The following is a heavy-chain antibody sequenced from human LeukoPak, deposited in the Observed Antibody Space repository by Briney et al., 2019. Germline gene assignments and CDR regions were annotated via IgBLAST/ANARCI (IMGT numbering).Heavy chain of an antibody. Sequence: GGSLRLSCAASGFTFSSYAMHWVRQAPGKGLEWVAVISYDGSNKYYADSVKGRFTISRDNSKNTLYLQMNSLRADDTAVYYCARLSDTEGSSTCYRASDIWGQGTLVTVSS. CDR1: GFTFSSYA. V-gene: IGHV3-30-3*01. J-gene: IGHJ3*02. D-gene: IGHD2-2*01. CDR3: ARLSDTEGSSTCYRASDI. CDR2: ISYDGSNK.